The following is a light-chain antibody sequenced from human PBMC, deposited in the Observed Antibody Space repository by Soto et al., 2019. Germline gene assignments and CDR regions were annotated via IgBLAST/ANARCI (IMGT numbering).Light chain of an antibody. CDR2: GAS. CDR1: QSVSSN. V-gene: IGKV3-15*01. CDR3: QQYNNWSPF. Sequence: EIVMTQSPATLSVSPGERATLSCRASQSVSSNLAWYQQKPGQAPRLLIYGASTRATGIPARFSGSGSGTEFTLTISSLQSEDFAGYDCQQYNNWSPFFGQGTKLEIK. J-gene: IGKJ2*01.